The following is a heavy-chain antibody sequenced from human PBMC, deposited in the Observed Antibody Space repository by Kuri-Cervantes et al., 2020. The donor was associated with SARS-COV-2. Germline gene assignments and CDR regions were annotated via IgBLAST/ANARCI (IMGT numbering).Heavy chain of an antibody. CDR2: ISGSGGST. CDR1: GFTFSSYA. V-gene: IGHV3-23*01. D-gene: IGHD2-2*01. CDR3: AKDSGYQLHYVYYYYGMDV. J-gene: IGHJ6*02. Sequence: GESLKISCAASGFTFSSYAMSWVRQAPGKGLEWVPAISGSGGSTYYADSVKGRFTISRDNSKNTLYLQMNSLRAEDTAVYYCAKDSGYQLHYVYYYYGMDVWGQGTTVTVSS.